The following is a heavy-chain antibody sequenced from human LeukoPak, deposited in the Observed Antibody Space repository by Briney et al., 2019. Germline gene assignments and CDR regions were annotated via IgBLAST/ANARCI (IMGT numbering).Heavy chain of an antibody. J-gene: IGHJ4*02. CDR1: GFTFSSYG. V-gene: IGHV3-33*01. D-gene: IGHD6-13*01. CDR2: LLYDGSNK. CDR3: ARDRIAAAGNFRAY. Sequence: GSLILSCAASGFTFSSYGMHWVRQAPRKGLEWGAVLLYDGSNKYYADSVTGRFTISRDNSKNTLYLQMNSLRAEDTAVYYCARDRIAAAGNFRAYWGEGTLVSVSS.